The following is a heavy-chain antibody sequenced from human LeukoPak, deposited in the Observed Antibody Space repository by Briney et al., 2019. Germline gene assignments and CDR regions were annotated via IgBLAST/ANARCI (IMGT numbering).Heavy chain of an antibody. D-gene: IGHD3-9*01. J-gene: IGHJ4*02. CDR2: ISSRDSYI. Sequence: GGSLRLSCAASGFTFSSYRMNWVRQAPGKELEGVSSISSRDSYIYYADSMKGRFTLSRDNAKHSLYLQMNSLRAEDTAVYYCARESDILTVGRGSYFDYWGQGTLVTVSS. CDR1: GFTFSSYR. CDR3: ARESDILTVGRGSYFDY. V-gene: IGHV3-21*01.